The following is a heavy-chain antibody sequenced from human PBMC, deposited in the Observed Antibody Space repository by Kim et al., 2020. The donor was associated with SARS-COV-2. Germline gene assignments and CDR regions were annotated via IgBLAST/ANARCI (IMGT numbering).Heavy chain of an antibody. D-gene: IGHD6-13*01. Sequence: GGSLRLSCAASGFTFSSYGMHWVRQAPGKGLEWVAVISYDGSNKYYADSVKGRFTISRDNSKNTLYLQMNSLRAEDTAVYYCAKDQVIAAAGCAFDYWG. V-gene: IGHV3-30*18. CDR3: AKDQVIAAAGCAFDY. CDR2: ISYDGSNK. J-gene: IGHJ4*01. CDR1: GFTFSSYG.